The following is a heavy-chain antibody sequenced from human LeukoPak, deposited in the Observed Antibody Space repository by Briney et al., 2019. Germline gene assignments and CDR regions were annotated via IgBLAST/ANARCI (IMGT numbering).Heavy chain of an antibody. V-gene: IGHV4-59*01. CDR1: GGSISSYY. J-gene: IGHJ4*02. D-gene: IGHD5-24*01. CDR3: ARERPDGYYFDY. Sequence: SETLSLTCTVSGGSISSYYWSWIRQPPGKGLEWIGYIYYSGSTNYNPSLKSRVTISVDTSKNQSSLKLSSVTAADTAVYYCARERPDGYYFDYWGQGTLVTVSS. CDR2: IYYSGST.